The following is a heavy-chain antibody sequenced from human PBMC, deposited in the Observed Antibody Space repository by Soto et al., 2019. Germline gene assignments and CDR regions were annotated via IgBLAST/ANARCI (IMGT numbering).Heavy chain of an antibody. CDR2: IKQDGSEK. V-gene: IGHV3-7*04. D-gene: IGHD3-3*01. CDR3: ARVWNYYYYGMDV. CDR1: GFTFSSYW. J-gene: IGHJ6*02. Sequence: PGGSLRLSCAASGFTFSSYWMSWVRQAPGKGLEWVANIKQDGSEKYYVDSVKGRLTISRDNAKNSLYLQMNSLRAEDTAVYYCARVWNYYYYGMDVWGQGTTVTVSS.